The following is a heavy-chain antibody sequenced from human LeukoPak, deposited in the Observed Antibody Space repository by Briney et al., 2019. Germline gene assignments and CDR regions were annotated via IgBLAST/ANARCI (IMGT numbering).Heavy chain of an antibody. CDR3: ARLRGCSGGSCYHPNFDS. V-gene: IGHV4-59*08. J-gene: IGHJ4*02. D-gene: IGHD2-15*01. Sequence: SETLSLSCTVSGGSITSYYWSWVRQPPGKGLECSGYLYDSGSTIYNTSLDSRVTLSVDTSKNHSSLKLSSVTAADTAVYYCARLRGCSGGSCYHPNFDSWGQGTLVTVSS. CDR2: LYDSGST. CDR1: GGSITSYY.